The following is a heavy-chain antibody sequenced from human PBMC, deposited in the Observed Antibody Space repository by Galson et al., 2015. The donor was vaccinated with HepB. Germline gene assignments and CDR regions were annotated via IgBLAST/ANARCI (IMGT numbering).Heavy chain of an antibody. CDR3: AGLAATGTWVDY. CDR1: GGSISSYTYY. CDR2: VYYNGNS. D-gene: IGHD1-1*01. J-gene: IGHJ4*02. V-gene: IGHV4-39*01. Sequence: LSLTCSVSGGSISSYTYYWGWIRQPQGKGLEWIGNVYYNGNSHYNPSFKSRATISVDTSKNQFSLNLKSVNAADTAVYFCAGLAATGTWVDYWGQGIQVTVSS.